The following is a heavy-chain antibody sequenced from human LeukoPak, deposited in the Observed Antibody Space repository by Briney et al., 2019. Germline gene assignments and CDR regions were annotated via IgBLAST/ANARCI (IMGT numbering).Heavy chain of an antibody. D-gene: IGHD3-10*01. CDR2: INSDGSTT. Sequence: QAGGSLRLSCAASGFTFSSYWMHWVRQAPGKGLVWVSRINSDGSTTTYADSVKGRLTISRDNAKNTLYVQMNSLRTEDTAVYYCVSFGSGRPYWGQGTLVTVSS. J-gene: IGHJ4*02. V-gene: IGHV3-74*01. CDR1: GFTFSSYW. CDR3: VSFGSGRPY.